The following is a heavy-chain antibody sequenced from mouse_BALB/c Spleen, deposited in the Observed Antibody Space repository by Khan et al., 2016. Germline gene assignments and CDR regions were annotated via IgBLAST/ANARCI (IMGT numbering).Heavy chain of an antibody. D-gene: IGHD1-1*01. CDR1: GYTFTNYG. CDR3: AEDYYGSNWFAY. J-gene: IGHJ3*01. Sequence: QIQLVQSGPELKKPGETVKISCKASGYTFTNYGMNWVKQAPGKGLKWMGWINTNTGEPTYAEEFKGRFAFSLDTSASTAYLQINNLKNEDTATXFCAEDYYGSNWFAYWGQGTLVTVSA. CDR2: INTNTGEP. V-gene: IGHV9-3*02.